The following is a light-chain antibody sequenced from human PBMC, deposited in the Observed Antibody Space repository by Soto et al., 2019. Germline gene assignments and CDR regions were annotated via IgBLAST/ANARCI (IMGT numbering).Light chain of an antibody. V-gene: IGKV1-33*01. CDR1: QNIRKY. CDR2: NAS. Sequence: DIPMTQSPSSLSASVGDTVTITCQASQNIRKYLNWYQHKLGKAPKLLISNASNLEPGVPSSFCASGSGTDFTFTISGLQPGDRATYFCQQYDELPYTVGGGTRLEI. J-gene: IGKJ2*01. CDR3: QQYDELPYT.